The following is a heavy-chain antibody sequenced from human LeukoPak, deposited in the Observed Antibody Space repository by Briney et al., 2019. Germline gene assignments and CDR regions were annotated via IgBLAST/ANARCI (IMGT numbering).Heavy chain of an antibody. CDR2: ISSSGSTI. D-gene: IGHD4-23*01. Sequence: GGSLRLSCAASGFTFSSYEMNWVRQAPGKGLEWVSYISSSGSTIYCADSVKGRFTISRDNAKNSLYLQMNSLRAEDTAVYYCARLLWVVTPPYYYYMDVWGKGTTVTISS. V-gene: IGHV3-48*03. J-gene: IGHJ6*03. CDR1: GFTFSSYE. CDR3: ARLLWVVTPPYYYYMDV.